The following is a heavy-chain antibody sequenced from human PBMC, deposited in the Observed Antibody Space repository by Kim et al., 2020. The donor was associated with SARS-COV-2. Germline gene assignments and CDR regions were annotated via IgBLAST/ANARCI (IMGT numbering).Heavy chain of an antibody. D-gene: IGHD3-22*01. Sequence: ADSVKGRFTISRDNAKNSLYLQMNSLRAEDTALYYCAKDIDSSGYFAFDIWGQGTMVTVSS. J-gene: IGHJ3*02. CDR3: AKDIDSSGYFAFDI. V-gene: IGHV3-9*01.